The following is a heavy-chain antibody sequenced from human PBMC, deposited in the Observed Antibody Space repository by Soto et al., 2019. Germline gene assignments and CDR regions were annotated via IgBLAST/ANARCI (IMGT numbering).Heavy chain of an antibody. D-gene: IGHD3-16*01. CDR2: ISSSSGYI. CDR3: ASQKGGAFDI. CDR1: GFSFSSYT. Sequence: EVQLVESGGGLVKPGGALRLSCAASGFSFSSYTMNWVRQAPGKGLEWVSSISSSSGYIYYADSVKGRFTISRDNAKNYLFLQMNNLRVEDTALYYCASQKGGAFDIWGQGTMVTVSS. V-gene: IGHV3-21*01. J-gene: IGHJ3*02.